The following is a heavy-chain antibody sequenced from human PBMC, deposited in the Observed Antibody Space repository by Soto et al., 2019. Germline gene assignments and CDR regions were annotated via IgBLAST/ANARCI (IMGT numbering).Heavy chain of an antibody. D-gene: IGHD6-13*01. J-gene: IGHJ6*02. CDR2: ISAYNGNT. Sequence: QVQLVQSGAEVKKPGASVKVSCKASGYTFTSYGISWVRQAPGQGLEWMGWISAYNGNTNYAQKLQGRVTMTTDTSTSTAYMALGSLRSDDTAVYYCARGAAAAHRYYYYGMDVWGQGTTVTVSS. CDR3: ARGAAAAHRYYYYGMDV. V-gene: IGHV1-18*01. CDR1: GYTFTSYG.